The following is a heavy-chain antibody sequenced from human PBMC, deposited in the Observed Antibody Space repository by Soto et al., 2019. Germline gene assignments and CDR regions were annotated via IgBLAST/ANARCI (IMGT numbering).Heavy chain of an antibody. CDR3: ARELTLGWFDP. J-gene: IGHJ5*02. CDR1: GGSISSYY. CDR2: IYYSGST. V-gene: IGHV4-59*01. D-gene: IGHD3-9*01. Sequence: SETLSLTCTVSGGSISSYYWSSIRQPPGKGLEWIGYIYYSGSTNYNPSLKSRVTISVDTSKNQFSLKLSSVTAADTAVYYCARELTLGWFDPWGQGTLVTVSS.